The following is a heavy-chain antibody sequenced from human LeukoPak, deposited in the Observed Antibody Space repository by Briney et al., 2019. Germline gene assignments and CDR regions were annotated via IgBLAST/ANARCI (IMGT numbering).Heavy chain of an antibody. D-gene: IGHD3-16*01. Sequence: GGSLRLSCAASGFTFSSYAMHWVRQAPGKGLEWVAVISYDGSNKYYADSVKGRFTISRDNSKNTLHLQMNSLRAEDTAVYYCARDLPYVGALYYYYGMDVWGQGTTVTVSS. CDR1: GFTFSSYA. CDR3: ARDLPYVGALYYYYGMDV. CDR2: ISYDGSNK. V-gene: IGHV3-30*04. J-gene: IGHJ6*02.